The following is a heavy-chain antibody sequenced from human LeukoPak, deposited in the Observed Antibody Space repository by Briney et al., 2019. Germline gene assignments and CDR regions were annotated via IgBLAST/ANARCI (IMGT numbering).Heavy chain of an antibody. J-gene: IGHJ4*02. Sequence: GGSLRLSCAASGFTFSSYWMSWVRQAPGKGLEWVGRIKSKTDGGTTDYAAPVKGRFTISRDDSKNTLYLQMNSLKTEDTAVYYCTTWIQLWLPSFDYWGQGTLVTVSS. V-gene: IGHV3-15*01. D-gene: IGHD5-18*01. CDR1: GFTFSSYW. CDR3: TTWIQLWLPSFDY. CDR2: IKSKTDGGTT.